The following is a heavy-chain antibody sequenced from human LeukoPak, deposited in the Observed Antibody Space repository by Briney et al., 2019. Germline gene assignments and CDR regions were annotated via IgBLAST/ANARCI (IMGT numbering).Heavy chain of an antibody. Sequence: ASVKVSCKASGYTFTGYYMHWVRQAPGQGLEWMGWINPNSGGTNYAQKFQGRVTMTRDTSISTAYMELSRLRSDDMAVYYCAKTGEMATTAPDYWGQGTLVTVSS. CDR1: GYTFTGYY. CDR2: INPNSGGT. J-gene: IGHJ4*02. D-gene: IGHD5-24*01. CDR3: AKTGEMATTAPDY. V-gene: IGHV1-2*02.